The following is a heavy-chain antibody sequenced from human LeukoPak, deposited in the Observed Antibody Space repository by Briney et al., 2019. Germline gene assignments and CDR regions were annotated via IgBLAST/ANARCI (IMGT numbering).Heavy chain of an antibody. CDR1: GGSFSGYY. CDR2: INHSGST. J-gene: IGHJ4*02. V-gene: IGHV4-34*01. CDR3: ARESIAARRWAGSPFY. Sequence: SETLSLTCAVYGGSFSGYYWSWIRQPPGKGLEWIGEINHSGSTNYTPSLKSRVTISVDTSKNQFSLNLSSVTAADTAVYYCARESIAARRWAGSPFYWGQGTLVTVSS. D-gene: IGHD6-6*01.